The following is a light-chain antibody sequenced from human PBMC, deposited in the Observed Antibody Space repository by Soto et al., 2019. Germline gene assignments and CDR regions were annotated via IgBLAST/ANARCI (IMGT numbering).Light chain of an antibody. CDR3: QQRRYWPVT. CDR2: DAS. V-gene: IGKV3-11*01. J-gene: IGKJ1*01. CDR1: QSVSSY. Sequence: EIVSTQSPGILSMSPGERATLSCRASQSVSSYFAWYQQKPGQAPRLLIYDASNRATGVPARFSGSGSGTDFTLTISSLEPEDFAVYYCQQRRYWPVTFGQGTKVDIK.